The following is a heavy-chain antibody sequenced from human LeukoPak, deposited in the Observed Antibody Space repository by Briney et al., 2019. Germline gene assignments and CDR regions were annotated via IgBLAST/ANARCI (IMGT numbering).Heavy chain of an antibody. CDR1: VGTFSGYY. V-gene: IGHV4-34*01. CDR2: INHSGST. J-gene: IGHJ6*03. CDR3: ARGYYGSGSHCCHMDV. Sequence: SETLSLTCAVYVGTFSGYYWSWIRRPPGKGLEWIGEINHSGSTNYNSSLKSRVTISVDTSKNQFSLKLSSVTAVDTAVYYCARGYYGSGSHCCHMDVWGKGTTITVS. D-gene: IGHD3-10*01.